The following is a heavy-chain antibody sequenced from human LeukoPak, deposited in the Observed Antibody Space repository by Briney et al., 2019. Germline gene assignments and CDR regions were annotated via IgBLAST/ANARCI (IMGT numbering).Heavy chain of an antibody. Sequence: GGSLRLSCAACGFTFSSYDMHWVRQATGKGLEWVSAIGTAGDTYYPGSEKGQFTISRENAKNSLYLQMNSLRAGDTAVYYCARYDFWSGYFDYWGQGTLVTVSS. CDR2: IGTAGDT. J-gene: IGHJ4*02. V-gene: IGHV3-13*03. CDR3: ARYDFWSGYFDY. D-gene: IGHD3-3*01. CDR1: GFTFSSYD.